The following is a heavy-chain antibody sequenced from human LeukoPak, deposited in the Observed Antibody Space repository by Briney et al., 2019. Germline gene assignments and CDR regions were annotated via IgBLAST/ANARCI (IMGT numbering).Heavy chain of an antibody. CDR2: IIPILGIA. CDR1: EGTFSSYA. J-gene: IGHJ4*02. V-gene: IGHV1-69*04. CDR3: ARDVSITHYYDSSGSLADY. D-gene: IGHD3-22*01. Sequence: ASVKVSCRASEGTFSSYAISWVRPAPGQGLEWMGRIIPILGIANYAQKFQGRVTITADKSTSTAYMELSSLRSEDTAVYYCARDVSITHYYDSSGSLADYWGQGTLVTVSS.